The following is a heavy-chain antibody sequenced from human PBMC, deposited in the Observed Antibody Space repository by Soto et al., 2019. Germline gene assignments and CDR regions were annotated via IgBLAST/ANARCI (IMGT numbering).Heavy chain of an antibody. CDR1: DGSFSSYY. V-gene: IGHV4-59*01. D-gene: IGHD3-10*01. CDR3: ATGYGSWSYYKRWADYYTHFPMDV. CDR2: IYYSGST. Sequence: PYTVSDGSFSSYYWSWSRQPPGKGLEWIGYIYYSGSTKYNPSLKSRVTIPVDTSKNQFSLKLSSMAAADTAVYYCATGYGSWSYYKRWADYYTHFPMDVSCQG. J-gene: IGHJ6*02.